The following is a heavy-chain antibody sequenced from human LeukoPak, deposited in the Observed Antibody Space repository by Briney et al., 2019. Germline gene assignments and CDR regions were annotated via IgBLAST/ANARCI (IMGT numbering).Heavy chain of an antibody. CDR1: GGSISSGSYY. D-gene: IGHD2-2*01. V-gene: IGHV4-61*02. J-gene: IGHJ6*03. CDR3: ARESSPRVVVPAAKTTVTTRYYYMDV. CDR2: IYTSGST. Sequence: SQTLSLTCTVSGGSISSGSYYWTWIRQPAGKGLEWIGRIYTSGSTNYNPSLKSRVTISVDTSKNQFSLKLSSVTAADTAVYYCARESSPRVVVPAAKTTVTTRYYYMDVWGKGTTVTVSS.